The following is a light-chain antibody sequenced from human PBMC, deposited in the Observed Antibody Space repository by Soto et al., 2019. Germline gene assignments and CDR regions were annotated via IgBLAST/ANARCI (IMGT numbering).Light chain of an antibody. CDR2: GAS. CDR1: QSVSSSY. Sequence: EIVLTQSPGTLSXXPXXXXTXXXRASQSVSSSYLAWYQQKPGQAPRLLIYGASTRATGIPARFSGSGSGTEFTLTISSLEPEDFAVYYCHHRGNGITFGQGTRLEIK. J-gene: IGKJ5*01. V-gene: IGKV3D-20*02. CDR3: HHRGNGIT.